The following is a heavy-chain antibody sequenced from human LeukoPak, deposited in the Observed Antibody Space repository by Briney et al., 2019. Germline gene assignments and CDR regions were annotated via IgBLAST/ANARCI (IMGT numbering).Heavy chain of an antibody. CDR1: GGSISSGGYY. V-gene: IGHV4-30-2*01. CDR3: ARGQGIAAAGPIDY. CDR2: INHSGST. Sequence: SQTLSLTCTVSGGSISSGGYYWNWIRQPPGKGLEWIGEINHSGSTNYNPSLKSRVSMSVDTSKNQFSLKLSSVTAADTAFYYCARGQGIAAAGPIDYWGQGTLVTVSS. J-gene: IGHJ4*02. D-gene: IGHD6-13*01.